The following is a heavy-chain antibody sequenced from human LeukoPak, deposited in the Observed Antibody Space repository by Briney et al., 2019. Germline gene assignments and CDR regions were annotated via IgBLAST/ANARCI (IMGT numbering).Heavy chain of an antibody. CDR2: INPNSGGT. CDR1: GYTFTGYY. J-gene: IGHJ5*02. V-gene: IGHV1-2*02. Sequence: ASVKVSCKASGYTFTGYYMHWVRQAPGQGLEWMGWINPNSGGTNYAQKFQGRVTMTMDTSISTAYMELRRLRSDDTAVYYCEREDWFDPWGQGTLVTVSS. CDR3: EREDWFDP.